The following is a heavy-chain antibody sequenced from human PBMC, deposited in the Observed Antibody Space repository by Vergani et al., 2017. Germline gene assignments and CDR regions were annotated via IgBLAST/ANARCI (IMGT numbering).Heavy chain of an antibody. CDR3: AKERIRGFYYYYYMDV. D-gene: IGHD3-10*01. CDR2: IWYDGSNK. J-gene: IGHJ6*03. V-gene: IGHV3-33*06. Sequence: VQLVESGGGLVKPGGSLRLSCAASGFTFSSYGMHWVRQAPGKGLEWVAVIWYDGSNKYYADSVKGRFTISRDNSKNTLYLQMNSLRAEDTAVYYCAKERIRGFYYYYYMDVWGKGTTVTVSS. CDR1: GFTFSSYG.